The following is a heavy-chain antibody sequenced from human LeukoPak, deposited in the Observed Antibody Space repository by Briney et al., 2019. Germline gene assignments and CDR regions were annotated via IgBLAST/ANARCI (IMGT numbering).Heavy chain of an antibody. CDR1: GYTFTGYY. V-gene: IGHV1-2*02. CDR3: ARDLGGGNNGMDY. D-gene: IGHD1/OR15-1a*01. CDR2: INPNSGGT. J-gene: IGHJ4*02. Sequence: ASVKVSCKASGYTFTGYYMHWVRQAPRQGLEWMGWINPNSGGTNYAQKFQGRVTMTRDTSISTAYMELSRLRSDDTAVYYCARDLGGGNNGMDYWGQGTLVTVSS.